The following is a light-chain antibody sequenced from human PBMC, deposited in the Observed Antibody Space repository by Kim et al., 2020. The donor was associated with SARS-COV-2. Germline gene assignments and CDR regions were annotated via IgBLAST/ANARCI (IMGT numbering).Light chain of an antibody. Sequence: ASVGDRVTITCQASRDIKTYLNWYQQEPGRAPVLLIYDASNLESGVPSRFSGSGSGTDFTFTIASLQPEDGATYYCHQYDDAMLTFGGGTKVDIK. CDR1: RDIKTY. CDR3: HQYDDAMLT. CDR2: DAS. J-gene: IGKJ4*01. V-gene: IGKV1-33*01.